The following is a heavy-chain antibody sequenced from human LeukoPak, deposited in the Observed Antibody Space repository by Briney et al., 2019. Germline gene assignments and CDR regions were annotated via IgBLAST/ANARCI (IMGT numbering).Heavy chain of an antibody. CDR3: ARIAVAGTPRDNDY. CDR2: ISYDGSNK. D-gene: IGHD6-19*01. J-gene: IGHJ4*02. Sequence: GGSLRLSCAASGFTFSSYAMHWVRQAPGKGLEWVAVISYDGSNKYYADSVKGRFTISRDNSKNTLYLQMNSLRAEDTAVYYCARIAVAGTPRDNDYWGQGTLVTVSS. CDR1: GFTFSSYA. V-gene: IGHV3-30-3*01.